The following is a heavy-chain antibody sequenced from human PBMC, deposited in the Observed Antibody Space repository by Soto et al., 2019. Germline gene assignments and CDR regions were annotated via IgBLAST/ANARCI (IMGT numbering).Heavy chain of an antibody. CDR3: AREEEYCGGGYCFRRAFDL. J-gene: IGHJ3*01. CDR2: ISGSGGST. D-gene: IGHD2-21*01. Sequence: WCSLRLSCAASGFTFISYAMSWVLQAPGKGLEWVSAISGSGGSTYYADSVKGRFTISRDNSKNSVYLQMNSLRAEDTAVYYCAREEEYCGGGYCFRRAFDLRGQGTVVTGSS. CDR1: GFTFISYA. V-gene: IGHV3-23*01.